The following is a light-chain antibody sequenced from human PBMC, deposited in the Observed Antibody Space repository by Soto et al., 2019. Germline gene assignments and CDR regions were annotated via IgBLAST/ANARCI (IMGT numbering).Light chain of an antibody. J-gene: IGKJ1*01. V-gene: IGKV3-15*01. CDR1: QSVSSN. CDR3: QQYNNWPRTWT. Sequence: EIVMTQSPATLSVSPGGRATLSCRASQSVSSNLAWYQQKPGQAPRLLIYGASTRATGIPARFSGSGSGTEFTLTISSLQSEDFAVYYCQQYNNWPRTWTFGQGTKVDIK. CDR2: GAS.